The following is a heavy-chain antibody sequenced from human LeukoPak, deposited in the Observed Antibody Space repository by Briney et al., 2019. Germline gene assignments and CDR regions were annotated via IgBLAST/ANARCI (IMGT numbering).Heavy chain of an antibody. D-gene: IGHD3-9*01. J-gene: IGHJ4*02. CDR1: GFTFSNYA. CDR3: ARGLVITDIDY. V-gene: IGHV3-74*01. Sequence: GGSLRLSCAASGFTFSNYAMSWVRQAPGKGLVWVSRINSDGSSTSYADSVKGRFTISRDNAKNTLYLQMNSLRAEDTAVYYCARGLVITDIDYWGQGTLVTVSS. CDR2: INSDGSST.